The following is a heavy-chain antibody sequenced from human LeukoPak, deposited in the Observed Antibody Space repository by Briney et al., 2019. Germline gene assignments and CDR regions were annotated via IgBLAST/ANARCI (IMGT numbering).Heavy chain of an antibody. CDR1: GFTFSSYA. Sequence: GGSLRLSCAASGFTFSSYAMSWVRQAPGKGLEWVSAISGSGGSTYYADSVKGRFTISRDNSKNTLYLQMNSLRAEDTAVYYCAKAGRSGWYPGWPFDIWGEGTMVTVSS. CDR3: AKAGRSGWYPGWPFDI. CDR2: ISGSGGST. D-gene: IGHD6-19*01. J-gene: IGHJ3*02. V-gene: IGHV3-23*01.